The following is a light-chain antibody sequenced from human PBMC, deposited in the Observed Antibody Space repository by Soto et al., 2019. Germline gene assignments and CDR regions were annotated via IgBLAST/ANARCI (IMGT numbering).Light chain of an antibody. CDR1: QNIASN. J-gene: IGKJ4*01. CDR3: QHYNNWPPLT. CDR2: GAS. V-gene: IGKV3-15*01. Sequence: EIVMTQSQATLSLSTGKRATLSGSDSQNIASNLAGYQQRPGQAPRLLIYGASTRAPDIPARFSGSGSGTEFTLTISSLQSADFGVYYCQHYNNWPPLTFGGGTKVDI.